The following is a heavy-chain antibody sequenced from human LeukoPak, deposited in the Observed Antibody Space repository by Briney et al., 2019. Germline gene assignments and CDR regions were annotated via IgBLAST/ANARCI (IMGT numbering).Heavy chain of an antibody. J-gene: IGHJ4*02. CDR3: ARGGRGHNWNLGLFDY. V-gene: IGHV3-9*01. CDR1: GFTFDDYA. D-gene: IGHD1-7*01. CDR2: ISWNSGSI. Sequence: GGSLRLSCAASGFTFDDYAMHWVRQAPGKGLEWVSGISWNSGSIGYADSVKGRFTISRDNAKNSLYLQMNSLRAEDTAVYYCARGGRGHNWNLGLFDYWGQGTLVTVSS.